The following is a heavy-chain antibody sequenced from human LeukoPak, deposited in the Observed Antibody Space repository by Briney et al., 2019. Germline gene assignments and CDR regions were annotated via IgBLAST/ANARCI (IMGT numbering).Heavy chain of an antibody. J-gene: IGHJ4*02. V-gene: IGHV3-21*01. D-gene: IGHD6-6*01. CDR2: ISSSSTYI. CDR3: ARDSSSSSFDY. Sequence: PGGSLRLSCAASGFAFTTYSMNWVRQAPGKGLEWVSSISSSSTYIDYADSMKGRFTISRDNAKNSLYLQLNSLRAEDTAAYYCARDSSSSSFDYWGQGSLVTVSS. CDR1: GFAFTTYS.